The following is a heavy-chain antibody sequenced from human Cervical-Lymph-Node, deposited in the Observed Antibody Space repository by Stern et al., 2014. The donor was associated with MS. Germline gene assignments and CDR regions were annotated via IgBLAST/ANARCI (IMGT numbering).Heavy chain of an antibody. V-gene: IGHV4-61*02. D-gene: IGHD1-26*01. Sequence: VQLVESGPGLVKPSQTLSLTCTVSGGSISSSGYYWSWIRQPADKGLEWIGRIHDRGSTYYNPSLKSRVNISMDTAHTPSSLKLPSVTAADTAVYYCATTRWDLFTWNWFDPWGQGTLVTVSS. CDR3: ATTRWDLFTWNWFDP. J-gene: IGHJ5*02. CDR1: GGSISSSGYY. CDR2: IHDRGST.